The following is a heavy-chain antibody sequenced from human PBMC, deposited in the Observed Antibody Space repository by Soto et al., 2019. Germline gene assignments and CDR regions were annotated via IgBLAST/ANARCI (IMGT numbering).Heavy chain of an antibody. D-gene: IGHD3-22*01. CDR2: IYYSGSA. CDR3: ARDPPYYFDTSGYYEAP. J-gene: IGHJ5*02. V-gene: IGHV4-59*12. Sequence: SETLSLTCTVSGGSISSYYWSWIRQPPGKGLQYIGYIYYSGSANYNPSLKSRVTISDDTSTNQFFLTLTSVTAADTAAYYCARDPPYYFDTSGYYEAPWGPGTRVTVSS. CDR1: GGSISSYY.